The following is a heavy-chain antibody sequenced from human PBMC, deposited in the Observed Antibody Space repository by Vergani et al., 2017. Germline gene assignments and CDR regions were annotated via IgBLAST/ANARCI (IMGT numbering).Heavy chain of an antibody. V-gene: IGHV4-34*01. CDR1: GGSFSGYY. J-gene: IGHJ4*02. CDR3: ARGYYGDYGWYFDY. D-gene: IGHD4-17*01. CDR2: INHSGST. Sequence: QVQLQQWGAGLLKPSETLSLTCAVYGGSFSGYYWSWIRQPPGKGLEWIEEINHSGSTNYNPSLKSRVTISVDTSKNQFSLKLSSVTAADTAVYYCARGYYGDYGWYFDYWGQGTLVTVSS.